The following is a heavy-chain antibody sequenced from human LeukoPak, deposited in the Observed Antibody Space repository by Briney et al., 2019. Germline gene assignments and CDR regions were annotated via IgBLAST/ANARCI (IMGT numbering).Heavy chain of an antibody. CDR1: GYTFTSYD. CDR2: MNPNSGNT. V-gene: IGHV1-8*01. Sequence: ASVNVSCKASGYTFTSYDINWVRQATGQGLEWMGWMNPNSGNTGYAQKFQGRVTMTRNTSISTAYMELSSLRSEDTAVYYCARAEVDYCYYYGMDVWGQGTTVTVSS. CDR3: ARAEVDYCYYYGMDV. J-gene: IGHJ6*02.